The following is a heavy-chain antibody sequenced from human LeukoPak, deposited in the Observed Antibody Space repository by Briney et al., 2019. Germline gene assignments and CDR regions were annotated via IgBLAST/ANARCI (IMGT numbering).Heavy chain of an antibody. V-gene: IGHV4-31*03. D-gene: IGHD3-22*01. CDR1: GGSISSGGYY. J-gene: IGHJ4*02. Sequence: SQTLSLTCTVSGGSISSGGYYWSWIRQHPGKGLEWIGYIYYSGSTYYNPSLKSRVTISVDTSKNQFSLKLSSVTAADTAVYYCARSKRDYYDSSGPFDYWGQGTLVTVSS. CDR2: IYYSGST. CDR3: ARSKRDYYDSSGPFDY.